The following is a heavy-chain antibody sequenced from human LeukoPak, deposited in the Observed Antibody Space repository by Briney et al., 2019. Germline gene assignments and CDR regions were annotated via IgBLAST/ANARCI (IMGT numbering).Heavy chain of an antibody. CDR2: IIPIFGTA. D-gene: IGHD3-22*01. V-gene: IGHV1-69*01. CDR3: ASPRGPGYYDSSGYYPVDY. CDR1: GGTFSSYA. J-gene: IGHJ4*02. Sequence: ASVKVSCKASGGTFSSYAISWVRQAPGQGLEWMGGIIPIFGTANYAQKFQGRVTITADESTSTAYMELSSLRSEDTAVYYCASPRGPGYYDSSGYYPVDYWGQGTLVTVSS.